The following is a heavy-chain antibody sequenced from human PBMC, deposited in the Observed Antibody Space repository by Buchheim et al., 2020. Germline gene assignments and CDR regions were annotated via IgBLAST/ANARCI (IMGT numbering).Heavy chain of an antibody. CDR3: ARDFRADTVLYSSSWYLVY. CDR2: ISYDGSNK. D-gene: IGHD6-13*01. V-gene: IGHV3-30*04. J-gene: IGHJ4*02. CDR1: GFTFSSYA. Sequence: QVQLVESGGGVVQPGRSLRLSCAASGFTFSSYAMHWVRQAPGKGLEWVAVISYDGSNKYYADYVKGRFTISRDNSKNTLYLQMNSLRAEDTAVYYCARDFRADTVLYSSSWYLVYWGQGTL.